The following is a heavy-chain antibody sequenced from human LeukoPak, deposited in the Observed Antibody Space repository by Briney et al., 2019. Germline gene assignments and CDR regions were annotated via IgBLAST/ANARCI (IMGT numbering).Heavy chain of an antibody. CDR1: GFTFSSYA. Sequence: PGGSLRLSCAASGFTFSSYAMSWVRQAPGKGLEWVSAISGSGGSTYCADSVKGRFTISRDNSKNTLYLQMNSLRAEDTAVYYCAKESGYYDSSGYEGYWGQGTLVTVSS. D-gene: IGHD3-22*01. CDR2: ISGSGGST. CDR3: AKESGYYDSSGYEGY. V-gene: IGHV3-23*01. J-gene: IGHJ4*02.